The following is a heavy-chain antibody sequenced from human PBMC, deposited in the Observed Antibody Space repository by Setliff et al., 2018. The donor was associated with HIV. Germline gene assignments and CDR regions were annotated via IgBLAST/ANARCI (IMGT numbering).Heavy chain of an antibody. CDR1: GYTFTSYY. CDR3: AREPGTEKYFQI. J-gene: IGHJ1*01. V-gene: IGHV1-46*01. CDR2: LNPSGDST. Sequence: ASVKVSCKASGYTFTSYYVHWVRQAPGQGLEWMGILNPSGDSTHYAQRFQGRVTMTRDSSDTSTTTVYMEVINLDSDDTAVYYCAREPGTEKYFQIWGQGTLVTVSS.